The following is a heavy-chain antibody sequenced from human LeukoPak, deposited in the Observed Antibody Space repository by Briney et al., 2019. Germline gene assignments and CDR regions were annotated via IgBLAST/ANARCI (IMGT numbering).Heavy chain of an antibody. J-gene: IGHJ2*01. Sequence: GGSLRLSCAASGFTFSRYWMHWVRQAPGKGLVWVSRINTDGSTTSYADSVRGRFTISRDNAENTVYLQMNSLGAEDTALYFCARVNTGNWYFDLWGRGTLVTVSS. D-gene: IGHD3-10*01. V-gene: IGHV3-74*01. CDR1: GFTFSRYW. CDR3: ARVNTGNWYFDL. CDR2: INTDGSTT.